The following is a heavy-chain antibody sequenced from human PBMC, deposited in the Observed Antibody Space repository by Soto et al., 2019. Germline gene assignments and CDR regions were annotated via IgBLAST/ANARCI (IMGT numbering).Heavy chain of an antibody. CDR1: GVSINNYY. V-gene: IGHV4-59*01. Sequence: PSETLSLTCTVSGVSINNYYCTWIRQPPGKRLEWIGAIYYTGSTTYNPYLRSRVTFSVDTSKHQFSLSLKSVSAADTAVYFCATVVSGGHLDYRGQGTLVT. J-gene: IGHJ4*02. D-gene: IGHD6-25*01. CDR3: ATVVSGGHLDY. CDR2: IYYTGST.